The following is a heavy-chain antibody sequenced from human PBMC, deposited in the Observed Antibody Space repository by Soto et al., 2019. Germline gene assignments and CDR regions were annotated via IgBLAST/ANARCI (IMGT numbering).Heavy chain of an antibody. V-gene: IGHV5-51*01. CDR2: IYPGDSDT. D-gene: IGHD2-15*01. J-gene: IGHJ4*02. CDR1: GYSFISYL. CDR3: ARRLATATGPFDY. Sequence: GESLKISCKGSGYSFISYLIGWVRQMPGKGLEWMGIIYPGDSDTRYNPSFQGQVTISADKSISTAFLQWSSLKASDTATYYCARRLATATGPFDYWGQGTLVTVSS.